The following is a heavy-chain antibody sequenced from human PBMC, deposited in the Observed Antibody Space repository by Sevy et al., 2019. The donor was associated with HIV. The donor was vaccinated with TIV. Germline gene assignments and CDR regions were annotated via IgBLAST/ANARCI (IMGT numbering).Heavy chain of an antibody. V-gene: IGHV3-30*18. Sequence: GGSVRLSCAASGFTFSSYGMHWVRQAPGKGLEWVAVISYDGSNKYYGDSVKGRFTISRDNSKNTLYLQMNSLRAKDTAVYYCAKWSMGGARWLQLGAFDIWGQGTMVTVSS. CDR2: ISYDGSNK. CDR3: AKWSMGGARWLQLGAFDI. D-gene: IGHD5-12*01. J-gene: IGHJ3*02. CDR1: GFTFSSYG.